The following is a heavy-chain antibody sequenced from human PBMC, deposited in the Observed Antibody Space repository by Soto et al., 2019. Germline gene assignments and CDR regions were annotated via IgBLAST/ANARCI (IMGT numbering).Heavy chain of an antibody. D-gene: IGHD3-10*01. CDR2: INHSGST. Sequence: PSETLSLTCAVYGGSFSGYYWSWIRQPPGKGLEWIGKINHSGSTNYNPSLKSRVTISVDTSKNQFSLKLSSVTAADTAVYYCARVPGPWGQGTLVTVSS. J-gene: IGHJ5*02. CDR3: ARVPGP. V-gene: IGHV4-34*01. CDR1: GGSFSGYY.